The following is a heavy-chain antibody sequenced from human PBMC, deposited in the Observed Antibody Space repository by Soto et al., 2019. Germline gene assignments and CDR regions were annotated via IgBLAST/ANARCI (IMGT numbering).Heavy chain of an antibody. J-gene: IGHJ6*02. CDR1: GFTFSSYS. CDR3: ARSATYSSSSFYGMDV. CDR2: ISSSSSYI. D-gene: IGHD6-6*01. Sequence: PGGSLRLSCAASGFTFSSYSMNWVRQAPGKGLEWVSSISSSSSYIYYADSVKGRFTISRDNAKNSLYLQMNSLRAEDTAVYYCARSATYSSSSFYGMDVWGQGTTVTVYS. V-gene: IGHV3-21*01.